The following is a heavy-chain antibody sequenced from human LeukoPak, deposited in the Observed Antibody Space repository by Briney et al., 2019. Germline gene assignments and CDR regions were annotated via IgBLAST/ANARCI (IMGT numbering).Heavy chain of an antibody. CDR1: GGSISSGSYY. D-gene: IGHD5-18*01. J-gene: IGHJ4*02. CDR3: VNGHSYSWWY. V-gene: IGHV4-61*02. CDR2: IYTSGST. Sequence: PSETLSLTCTVSGGSISSGSYYWSWIRQPAGKGLEWIGRIYTSGSTNYNPSLKSRVTISVDTSKNQFSLKLSSVTAADTAVYYCVNGHSYSWWYWGQGTLVTVSS.